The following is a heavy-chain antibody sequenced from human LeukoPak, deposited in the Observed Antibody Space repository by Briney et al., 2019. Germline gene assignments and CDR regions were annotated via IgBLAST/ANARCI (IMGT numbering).Heavy chain of an antibody. V-gene: IGHV3-23*01. D-gene: IGHD3-22*01. CDR3: AKAYYYDSSGYYVPFDY. CDR2: ISVSVGST. J-gene: IGHJ4*02. Sequence: GGSLRLSCAASGFTFSSYAMSWVRQAPGRGLEWVSTISVSVGSTYYADSVKGRFTISRDNSKNTLYLQMNSLRAEDTAVYYCAKAYYYDSSGYYVPFDYWGQGTLVTVSS. CDR1: GFTFSSYA.